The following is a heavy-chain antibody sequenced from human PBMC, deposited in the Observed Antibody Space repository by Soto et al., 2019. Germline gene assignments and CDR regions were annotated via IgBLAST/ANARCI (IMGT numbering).Heavy chain of an antibody. Sequence: SETLSLTCTVSGGSISSYYWSWIRQPPGKGLEWIGYIYYSGSTNYNPSHKSRVTISVDTSKNQFSLKLSFVTAADTAVYYCARFINWNFDYWGQGTLVTVSS. D-gene: IGHD1-20*01. V-gene: IGHV4-59*08. J-gene: IGHJ4*02. CDR1: GGSISSYY. CDR3: ARFINWNFDY. CDR2: IYYSGST.